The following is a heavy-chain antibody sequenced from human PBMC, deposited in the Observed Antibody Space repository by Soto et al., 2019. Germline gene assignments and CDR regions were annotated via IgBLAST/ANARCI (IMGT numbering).Heavy chain of an antibody. CDR1: GGTFSSYA. Sequence: GASVKVSCKASGGTFSSYAISWVRQAPGQGLEWMGGIIPIFGTANYAQKFQGRVTITADESTSTAYMELSSLRSEDTAVYYCARDPRITIFGVVTLVGMDVWGQGTTVTVSS. J-gene: IGHJ6*02. V-gene: IGHV1-69*13. D-gene: IGHD3-3*01. CDR2: IIPIFGTA. CDR3: ARDPRITIFGVVTLVGMDV.